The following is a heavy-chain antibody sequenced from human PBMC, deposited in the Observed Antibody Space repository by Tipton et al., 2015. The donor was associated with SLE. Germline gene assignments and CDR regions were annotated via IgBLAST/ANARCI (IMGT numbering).Heavy chain of an antibody. CDR2: IHYNRDT. Sequence: TLSLTCTVSGASASSHYWNWIRQTPGKGLEWIGYIHYNRDTNYHPSLKSRVTISVDTSKNQLSLKLTSVTAADTAVYYCARGSVVAEDFWGQGTLVTVSS. V-gene: IGHV4-59*02. D-gene: IGHD2-15*01. CDR1: GASASSHY. J-gene: IGHJ4*02. CDR3: ARGSVVAEDF.